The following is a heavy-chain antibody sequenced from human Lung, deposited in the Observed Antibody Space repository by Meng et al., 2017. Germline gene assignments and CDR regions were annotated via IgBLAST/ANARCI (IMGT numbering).Heavy chain of an antibody. CDR2: INHSGSI. V-gene: IGHV4-34*01. J-gene: IGHJ4*02. CDR3: ARGPTTMAHDFDY. D-gene: IGHD4-11*01. Sequence: QVQLQRWGGGMLEPSETLSFTGVAAGGSFRDYYWSWIRQPPGKGLEWIGEINHSGSINYNPSLESRATISVDTSQNNLSLKLSSVTAADSAVYYCARGPTTMAHDFDYWGQGTLVTV. CDR1: GGSFRDYY.